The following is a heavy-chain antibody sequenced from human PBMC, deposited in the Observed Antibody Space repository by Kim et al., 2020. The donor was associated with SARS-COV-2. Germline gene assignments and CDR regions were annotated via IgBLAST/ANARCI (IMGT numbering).Heavy chain of an antibody. CDR2: ISYDGSNK. J-gene: IGHJ4*02. CDR1: GFTFSSYA. CDR3: ARGFAGRIVVVITPQHFDY. V-gene: IGHV3-30-3*01. Sequence: GGSLRLSCAASGFTFSSYAMHWVRQAPGKGLEWVAVISYDGSNKYYADSVKGRFTISRDNSKNTLYLQMNSLRAEDTAVYYCARGFAGRIVVVITPQHFDYWGQGTLVTVSS. D-gene: IGHD3-22*01.